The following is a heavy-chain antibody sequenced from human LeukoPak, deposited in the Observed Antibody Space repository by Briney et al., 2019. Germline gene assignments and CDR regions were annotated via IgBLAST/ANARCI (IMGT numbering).Heavy chain of an antibody. CDR3: ARARYSSSWSYNWFDP. V-gene: IGHV4-34*01. CDR2: INHSGST. J-gene: IGHJ5*02. Sequence: SETLSLTCAVHGGSFSGYYWSWIRQPPGKGLEWIGEINHSGSTNYNPSLKSRVTISVDTSKNQFSLKLSSVTAADTAVYYCARARYSSSWSYNWFDPWGQGTLVTVSS. D-gene: IGHD6-13*01. CDR1: GGSFSGYY.